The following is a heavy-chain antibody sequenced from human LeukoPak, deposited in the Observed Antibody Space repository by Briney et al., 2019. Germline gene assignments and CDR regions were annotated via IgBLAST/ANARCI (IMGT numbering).Heavy chain of an antibody. D-gene: IGHD1-1*01. Sequence: SETLSLTCSVSGGSVTTYYWSWIRQPPGKGLERIGYIYTSGGTNHNPSLKSRVTISVDTSKNQFSLKLTSVTAADTAVYYCARHLHNQPSPSFDPWGQGTLFTVSS. CDR1: GGSVTTYY. CDR3: ARHLHNQPSPSFDP. CDR2: IYTSGGT. J-gene: IGHJ5*02. V-gene: IGHV4-4*09.